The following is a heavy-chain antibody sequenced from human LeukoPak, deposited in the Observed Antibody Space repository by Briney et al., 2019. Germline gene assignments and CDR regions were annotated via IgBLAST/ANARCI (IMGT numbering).Heavy chain of an antibody. CDR3: AKDAPRYATYYYMDV. V-gene: IGHV3-43*01. CDR1: GFTFDDYT. Sequence: GGSLRLSCAASGFTFDDYTMHWVRQAPGKGLEWVSLISWDGGSTYYAGSVKGRFTISRDNSKNSLYLQMNSLRTEDTALYYCAKDAPRYATYYYMDVWGKGTTVTISS. D-gene: IGHD3-16*01. J-gene: IGHJ6*03. CDR2: ISWDGGST.